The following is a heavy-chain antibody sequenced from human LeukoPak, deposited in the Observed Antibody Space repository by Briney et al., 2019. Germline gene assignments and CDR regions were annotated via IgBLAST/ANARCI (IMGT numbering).Heavy chain of an antibody. V-gene: IGHV5-51*01. Sequence: EALQIFCKASGYSFINYWDGWLIQQPRKGRVELVIIYPGDSDTSYRPSFKSQVTISAGKSINTAYLQWSSLKASDTAVYYCARRRYFTDTSGYAGVDGFDIWGQ. CDR1: GYSFINYW. D-gene: IGHD2-2*01. CDR3: ARRRYFTDTSGYAGVDGFDI. CDR2: IYPGDSDT. J-gene: IGHJ3*02.